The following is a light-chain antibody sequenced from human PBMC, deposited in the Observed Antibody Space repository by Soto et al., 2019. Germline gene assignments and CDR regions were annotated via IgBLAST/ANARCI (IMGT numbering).Light chain of an antibody. J-gene: IGKJ2*01. CDR1: QSIFYASNNRNC. CDR3: QQYAHIPYT. Sequence: DIVMTQSPDSLAVSLGERATIHCKSSQSIFYASNNRNCLAWFQQKPGQSPKVLIYWACTPESGVPDRFSGSGSETDFSLTINSLQAEDVAVYCCQQYAHIPYTFGQGTKLEIK. CDR2: WAC. V-gene: IGKV4-1*01.